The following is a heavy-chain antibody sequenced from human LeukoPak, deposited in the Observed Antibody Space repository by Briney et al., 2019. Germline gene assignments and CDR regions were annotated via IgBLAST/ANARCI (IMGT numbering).Heavy chain of an antibody. D-gene: IGHD3-9*01. J-gene: IGHJ6*02. CDR2: IYPGDSDT. CDR3: ARPHYDILTGYYYYYDMDV. Sequence: GESLKIPCMASGYSFTNYWIGWVRQMPGKGLEWMGIIYPGDSDTRYSPSFQGQVTISADKSISTAYLQWSSLKASDTAMYYCARPHYDILTGYYYYYDMDVWGQGTTVTVSS. V-gene: IGHV5-51*01. CDR1: GYSFTNYW.